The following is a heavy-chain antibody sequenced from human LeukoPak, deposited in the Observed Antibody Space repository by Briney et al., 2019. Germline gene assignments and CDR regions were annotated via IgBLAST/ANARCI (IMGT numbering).Heavy chain of an antibody. V-gene: IGHV1-8*01. Sequence: ASVKVSCKASGYTFTSYDINWVRQATGQGLEWMGWMNPNSGNTGYAQKFQGRVTMTRNTSISTAYMELSSLRSEDTAVYYCARETLKEGLRLGELSFDYWGRGTLVTVSS. J-gene: IGHJ4*02. CDR3: ARETLKEGLRLGELSFDY. CDR1: GYTFTSYD. D-gene: IGHD3-16*02. CDR2: MNPNSGNT.